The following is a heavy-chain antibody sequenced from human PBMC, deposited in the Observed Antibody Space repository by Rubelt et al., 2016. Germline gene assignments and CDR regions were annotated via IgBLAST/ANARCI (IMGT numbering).Heavy chain of an antibody. CDR3: AGGITIFGVASGYFDY. CDR1: GGSISSYY. CDR2: IYYSGST. D-gene: IGHD3-3*01. J-gene: IGHJ4*02. V-gene: IGHV4-59*01. Sequence: QVQLQESGPGLVKPSETLSLTCTVSGGSISSYYWSWIRQPPGKGLEWIGYIYYSGSTNYNPSLKSRVTILVDTSTNQVSLKLSLVTAADTAVYYCAGGITIFGVASGYFDYWGQGTLVTVSS.